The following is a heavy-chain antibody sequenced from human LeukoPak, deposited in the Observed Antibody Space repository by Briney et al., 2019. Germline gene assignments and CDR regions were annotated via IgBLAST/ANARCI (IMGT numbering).Heavy chain of an antibody. Sequence: PGGSLRLSCAASGFTFDDYAMHWVRQAPGKGLEWVSGISWNSGSIGYADSVKGRFTISRDNAKNSLYLQMNSLRAEDTALYYCAKDKGGRYYYYYYMDVWGKGTTVTISS. J-gene: IGHJ6*03. CDR3: AKDKGGRYYYYYYMDV. V-gene: IGHV3-9*01. CDR1: GFTFDDYA. CDR2: ISWNSGSI. D-gene: IGHD2-15*01.